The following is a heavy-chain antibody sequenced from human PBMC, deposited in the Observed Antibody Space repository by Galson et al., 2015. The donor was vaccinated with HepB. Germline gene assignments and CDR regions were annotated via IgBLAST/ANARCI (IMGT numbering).Heavy chain of an antibody. D-gene: IGHD1-26*01. CDR3: ARGRRLGELLLWYFDY. CDR2: ISYDGSNK. J-gene: IGHJ4*02. Sequence: SLRLSCAASGFTFSSYAMHWVRQAPGKGLEWVAVISYDGSNKYYADSVKGRFTISRDNSKNTLYLQMNSLRAEDTAVYYCARGRRLGELLLWYFDYWGQGTLVTVSS. V-gene: IGHV3-30-3*01. CDR1: GFTFSSYA.